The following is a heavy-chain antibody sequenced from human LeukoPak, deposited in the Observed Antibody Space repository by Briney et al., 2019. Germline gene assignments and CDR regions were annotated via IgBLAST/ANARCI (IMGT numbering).Heavy chain of an antibody. CDR3: ARGEYGGNSPDLDY. CDR1: GFTFSSYG. J-gene: IGHJ4*02. Sequence: PGGSLRLSCAASGFTFSSYGMHWVRQAPGKGLEWVAVISYDGSNKYYADSVKGRFTISRDNSTYTLYLQMNSLRAEDTAVYYCARGEYGGNSPDLDYWGQGTLVTVSS. CDR2: ISYDGSNK. V-gene: IGHV3-30*03. D-gene: IGHD4-23*01.